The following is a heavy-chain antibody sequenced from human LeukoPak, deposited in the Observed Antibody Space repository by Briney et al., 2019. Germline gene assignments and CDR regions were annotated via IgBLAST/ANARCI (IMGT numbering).Heavy chain of an antibody. Sequence: ASVKVSCKASGYTFTGYDINWVRQATGQGLEWMGWMNPNSGNTGYAQKFQGRVTITRNTSISTAYMELSSLRSEDTAVYYCATRSRPRGVIITIVDYFDYWGQGTLVTVSS. D-gene: IGHD3-10*01. CDR1: GYTFTGYD. V-gene: IGHV1-8*03. CDR3: ATRSRPRGVIITIVDYFDY. CDR2: MNPNSGNT. J-gene: IGHJ4*02.